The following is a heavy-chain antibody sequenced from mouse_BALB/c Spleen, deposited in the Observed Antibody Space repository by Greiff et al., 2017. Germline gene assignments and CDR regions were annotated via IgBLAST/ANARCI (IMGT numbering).Heavy chain of an antibody. CDR3: TRLNYGNSYVFAY. J-gene: IGHJ3*01. V-gene: IGHV1-5*01. D-gene: IGHD2-1*01. Sequence: EVKLQESGTVLARPGASVKMSCKASGYTFTSYWMHWVKQRPGQGLEWIGAIYPGNSDTSYNQKFKGKAKLTAVTSTSTAYMELSSLTNEDSAVYYCTRLNYGNSYVFAYWGQGTLVTVSA. CDR1: GYTFTSYW. CDR2: IYPGNSDT.